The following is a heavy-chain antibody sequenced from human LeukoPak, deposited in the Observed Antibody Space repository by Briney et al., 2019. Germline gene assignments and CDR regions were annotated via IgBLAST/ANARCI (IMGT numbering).Heavy chain of an antibody. J-gene: IGHJ4*02. CDR1: VESLSGYY. Sequence: SGTLSLTRAFYVESLSGYYCSWIRQSPGKGLEWVGEINHSGSTSYNPSLKSRVTMSVDTSNNQFTLKLNSGTPGGTAVYYCARRGFASNLDYWGQGTLVTVSS. CDR2: INHSGST. CDR3: ARRGFASNLDY. D-gene: IGHD4-11*01. V-gene: IGHV4-34*01.